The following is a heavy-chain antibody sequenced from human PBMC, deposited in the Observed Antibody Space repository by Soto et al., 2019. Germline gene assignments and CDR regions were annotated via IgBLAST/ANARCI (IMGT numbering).Heavy chain of an antibody. CDR3: ARMETFGSLNWFDP. Sequence: GASVRVSCQDSGYSFTNNDVSWVRQATGQGIEWMGWMNPGSGDTGYAQKFQGRVTMTRDISIATAYMELSSLRSDDTAIYYYARMETFGSLNWFDPWGQGTLVTVSS. J-gene: IGHJ5*02. CDR1: GYSFTNND. V-gene: IGHV1-8*01. CDR2: MNPGSGDT. D-gene: IGHD3-16*01.